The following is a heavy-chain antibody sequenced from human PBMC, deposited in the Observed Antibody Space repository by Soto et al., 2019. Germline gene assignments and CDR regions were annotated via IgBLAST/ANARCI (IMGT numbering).Heavy chain of an antibody. Sequence: GESLKISCRGSGYSFTSYWIGWVRQMPGKGLEWMGIIYPGDSDTRYSPSFQGQVTISADKSISTAYLQWSSLKASDTAMYYCARSLGSGSYRYYYYYGMDVWGRGTTVTVSS. CDR1: GYSFTSYW. J-gene: IGHJ6*02. V-gene: IGHV5-51*01. D-gene: IGHD3-10*01. CDR2: IYPGDSDT. CDR3: ARSLGSGSYRYYYYYGMDV.